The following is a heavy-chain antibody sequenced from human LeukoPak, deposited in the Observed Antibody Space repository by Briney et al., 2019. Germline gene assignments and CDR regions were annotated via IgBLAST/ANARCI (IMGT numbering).Heavy chain of an antibody. CDR3: ARDXCSTTSCRLDY. V-gene: IGHV3-48*01. Sequence: GGSLRLSCAASGFTSTSYSMPWVRQSPGKGLEWVSYISGGGSTIYYADSVKGRFTISRDNAQNSLYLQMNSLRVEDTALYYCARDXCSTTSCRLDYWGQGTLVTVSS. D-gene: IGHD2-2*01. CDR2: ISGGGSTI. J-gene: IGHJ4*02. CDR1: GFTSTSYS.